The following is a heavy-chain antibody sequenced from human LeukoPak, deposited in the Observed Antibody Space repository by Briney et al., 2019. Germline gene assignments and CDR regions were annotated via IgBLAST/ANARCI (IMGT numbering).Heavy chain of an antibody. CDR3: ARGWYSSRYYYNFDS. CDR1: GGSISSFY. CDR2: IYYSGST. V-gene: IGHV4-59*01. Sequence: PSETLSLTCTISGGSISSFYWSWIRQPPGKGLEWIGYIYYSGSTNYSPSLKSRVTISVDTSRNQFSLKLSSVTAADTAVYYCARGWYSSRYYYNFDSWGQGTLATGSS. D-gene: IGHD3-22*01. J-gene: IGHJ4*02.